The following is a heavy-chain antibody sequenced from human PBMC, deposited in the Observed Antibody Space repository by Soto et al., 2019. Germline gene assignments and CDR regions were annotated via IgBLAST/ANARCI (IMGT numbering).Heavy chain of an antibody. CDR3: ARVVPRFMRATMVRVVHIDY. V-gene: IGHV4-34*01. J-gene: IGHJ4*02. D-gene: IGHD3-10*01. CDR1: GGSFSGYY. Sequence: SETLSLTCAVYGGSFSGYYWSWIRQPPGKGLEWIGEINHSGSTNYNPSLKSRVTISVDTSKNQFSLKLSSVTAADTAVYYCARVVPRFMRATMVRVVHIDYWGQGTLVTVSS. CDR2: INHSGST.